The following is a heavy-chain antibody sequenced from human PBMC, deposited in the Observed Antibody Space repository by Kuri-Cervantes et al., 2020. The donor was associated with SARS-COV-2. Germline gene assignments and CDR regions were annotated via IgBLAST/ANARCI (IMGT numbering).Heavy chain of an antibody. D-gene: IGHD1-26*01. CDR3: ARSPVWEGYFDF. CDR2: IYSGGST. CDR1: GFTVSSNY. J-gene: IGHJ4*02. Sequence: ETLSLTCAASGFTVSSNYMTWVRQAPGKGLEWVSVIYSGGSTYYADSVKGRFTISRDNSKNTLYLQMNSLRAEDTAVYYCARSPVWEGYFDFWGQGTLVTVSS. V-gene: IGHV3-53*01.